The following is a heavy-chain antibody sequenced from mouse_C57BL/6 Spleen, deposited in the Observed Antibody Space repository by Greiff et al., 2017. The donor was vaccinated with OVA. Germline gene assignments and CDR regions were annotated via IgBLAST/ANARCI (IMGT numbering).Heavy chain of an antibody. CDR3: ARGDSKTHYFDY. V-gene: IGHV1-59*01. CDR2: IDPSDSYT. J-gene: IGHJ2*01. D-gene: IGHD2-5*01. Sequence: QVQLKQPGAELVRPGTSVKLSCKASGYTFTSYWMHWVKQRPGQGLEWIGVIDPSDSYTNYNQKFKGKATLTVDTSSSTAYMQLSSLTSEDSAVYYCARGDSKTHYFDYWGQGTTLTVSS. CDR1: GYTFTSYW.